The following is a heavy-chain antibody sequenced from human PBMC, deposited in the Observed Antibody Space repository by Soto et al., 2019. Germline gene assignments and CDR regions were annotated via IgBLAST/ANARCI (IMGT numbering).Heavy chain of an antibody. V-gene: IGHV3-33*01. Sequence: QVQLVESGGGVVQPGRSLRVSCAASGFTFSSYGMHWVRQAPGKGLEWVAVIWYDGSNKYYADSVKGRFTISRDNSKNTLYLQMNSLRAEDTAVYYCARGSRSGFDFDYWGQGTLVTVSS. CDR3: ARGSRSGFDFDY. CDR2: IWYDGSNK. D-gene: IGHD3-3*01. CDR1: GFTFSSYG. J-gene: IGHJ4*02.